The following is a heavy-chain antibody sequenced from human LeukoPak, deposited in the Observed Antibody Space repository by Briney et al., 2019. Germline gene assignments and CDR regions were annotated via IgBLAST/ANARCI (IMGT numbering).Heavy chain of an antibody. CDR1: GFTFSGYA. V-gene: IGHV3-23*01. CDR3: AKDGGDIVVVVAADGINWFDP. CDR2: ISGSGGST. D-gene: IGHD2-15*01. J-gene: IGHJ5*02. Sequence: GGSLRLSCAASGFTFSGYAMSWVRQAPGKGLEWVSAISGSGGSTYYADSVKGRFTISRDNSKNTLYLQMNSLRAEGTAVYYCAKDGGDIVVVVAADGINWFDPWGQGTLVTVSS.